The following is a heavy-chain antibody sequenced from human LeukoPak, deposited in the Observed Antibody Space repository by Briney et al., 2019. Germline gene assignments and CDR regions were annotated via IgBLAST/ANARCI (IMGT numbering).Heavy chain of an antibody. D-gene: IGHD3-10*01. J-gene: IGHJ4*02. CDR1: GFTFSNYA. V-gene: IGHV3-23*01. CDR2: ISGSDGST. CDR3: AKDQNSGSGSYSNFNY. Sequence: PGGSLRLSCAASGFTFSNYAMSWVRQAPGKGLEWVSGISGSDGSTYYADSVKGRFTISRDNSRNTLYLQMNNLRAEDTALYYCAKDQNSGSGSYSNFNYWGQGTLVTVSS.